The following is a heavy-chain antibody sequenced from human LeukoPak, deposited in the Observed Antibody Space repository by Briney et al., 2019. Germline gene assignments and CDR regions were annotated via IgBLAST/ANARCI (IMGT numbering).Heavy chain of an antibody. D-gene: IGHD3-16*02. V-gene: IGHV1-18*01. J-gene: IGHJ5*02. Sequence: ASVKVSCKASGGTFSSYAISWVRQAPGKGLEWMGWISGYNGNTNYAQKLQGRVTMTTDTSTSTVYMELSSLRSEDTAVYYCARDNSVGDIAWWFDPWGQGTLVTVSS. CDR3: ARDNSVGDIAWWFDP. CDR1: GGTFSSYA. CDR2: ISGYNGNT.